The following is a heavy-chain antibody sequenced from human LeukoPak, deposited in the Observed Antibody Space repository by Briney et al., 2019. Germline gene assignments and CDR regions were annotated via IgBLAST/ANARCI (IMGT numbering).Heavy chain of an antibody. D-gene: IGHD3-9*01. V-gene: IGHV1-3*01. CDR3: ARDWSYDILTGPSTFGY. CDR2: INAGNGNT. J-gene: IGHJ4*02. CDR1: GYTFTSYG. Sequence: GASVKVSCKASGYTFTSYGISWVRQAPGQGLEWMGWINAGNGNTKYSQKFQGRVTITRDTSASTAYMELSSLRSEDTAVYYCARDWSYDILTGPSTFGYWGQGTLVTVSS.